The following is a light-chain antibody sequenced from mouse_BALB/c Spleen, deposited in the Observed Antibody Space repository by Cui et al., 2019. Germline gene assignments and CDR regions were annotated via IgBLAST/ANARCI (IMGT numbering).Light chain of an antibody. V-gene: IGKV3-7*02. Sequence: DIVLTQSPPSLAVSLGQRATISCRASQSVSTSSYSYMNWYEQKQGQPPKLLNKYAANLGTGVPARFSGSGSGTDFTINIHPVEEEDTATYYCQHSWEIPYTFGGGTKLEIK. CDR2: YAA. CDR3: QHSWEIPYT. J-gene: IGKJ2*01. CDR1: QSVSTSSYSY.